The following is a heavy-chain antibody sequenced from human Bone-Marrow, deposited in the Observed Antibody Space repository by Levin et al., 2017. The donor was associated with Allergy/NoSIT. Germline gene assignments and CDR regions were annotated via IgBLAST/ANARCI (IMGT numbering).Heavy chain of an antibody. CDR3: ARDLGHYCLDF. Sequence: PGGSLRLSCAASGFNFYKYYMTWIRQAPGKGLEWVAYISNSGAAVHYADSVKGRFTISRDNDNLYLQMNSLTAEDTAVYYCARDLGHYCLDFWGRGTLVTVSS. D-gene: IGHD3-10*01. CDR1: GFNFYKYY. J-gene: IGHJ4*02. CDR2: ISNSGAAV. V-gene: IGHV3-11*01.